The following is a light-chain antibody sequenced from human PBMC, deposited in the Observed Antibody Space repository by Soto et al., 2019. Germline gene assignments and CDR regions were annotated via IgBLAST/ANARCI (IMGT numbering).Light chain of an antibody. Sequence: QSVLTQPPSASGTPGQRVTISCSGSSSNIRSNTVNWYQQLPGTAPKLLIYSNSQRPSGVPDRFSGSKSGTSASLAISGLQSEDEADYYCATWDDNLDGVIFGGGTKLTVL. CDR3: ATWDDNLDGVI. V-gene: IGLV1-44*01. J-gene: IGLJ2*01. CDR2: SNS. CDR1: SSNIRSNT.